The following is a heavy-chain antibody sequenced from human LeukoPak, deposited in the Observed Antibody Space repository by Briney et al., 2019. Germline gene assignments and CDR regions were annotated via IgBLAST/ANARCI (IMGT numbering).Heavy chain of an antibody. CDR3: AKDAPNVYYDILTGYYMGAFDI. CDR1: GFTFSSYA. V-gene: IGHV3-23*01. CDR2: ISGSGGST. D-gene: IGHD3-9*01. Sequence: GGSLRLSCAASGFTFSSYAMSRVRQAPGKGLEWVSAISGSGGSTYYADSVKGRFTISRDNSKNTLYLQMSSLRAEDTAVYYCAKDAPNVYYDILTGYYMGAFDIWGQGTMVTVSS. J-gene: IGHJ3*02.